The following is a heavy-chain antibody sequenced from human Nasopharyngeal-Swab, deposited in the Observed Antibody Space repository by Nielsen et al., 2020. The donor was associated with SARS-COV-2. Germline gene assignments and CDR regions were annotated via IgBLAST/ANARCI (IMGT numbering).Heavy chain of an antibody. CDR1: LYTLIHLS. CDR2: FDPEDCET. CDR3: ATDLPVRRSEWELLQAPYYYCDMDV. D-gene: IGHD1-26*01. V-gene: IGHV1-24*01. Sequence: SVTVSCKVCLYTLIHLSMHWLGQAAAKGGAGVGGFDPEDCETIYAQKFQGRVTMTDDTSTDTAYLELSSLRSEDTAVYYCATDLPVRRSEWELLQAPYYYCDMDVWGQGTTVTVSS. J-gene: IGHJ6*02.